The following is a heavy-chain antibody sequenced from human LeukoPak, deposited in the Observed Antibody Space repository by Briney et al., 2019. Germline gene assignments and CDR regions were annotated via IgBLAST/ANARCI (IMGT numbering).Heavy chain of an antibody. J-gene: IGHJ4*02. CDR1: GFTFSDTC. CDR3: ARVYGGPFAL. D-gene: IGHD4-23*01. V-gene: IGHV3-74*01. CDR2: INTDGSDA. Sequence: PGGSLRLSCAASGFTFSDTCMHWVRQAPGKGLMCVARINTDGSDAVYAGSVKGRFTISRDNTQNTLHLQMHSLRAEDTAMYYCARVYGGPFALWGQGNLVTVSS.